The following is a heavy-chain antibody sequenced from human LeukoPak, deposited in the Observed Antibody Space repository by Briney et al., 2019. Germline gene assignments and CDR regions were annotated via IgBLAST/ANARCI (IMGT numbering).Heavy chain of an antibody. J-gene: IGHJ4*02. D-gene: IGHD6-13*01. Sequence: PGGSLRLSCTASGFTFSTYSMTWVRQAPGRGLEWVSYISGSSSSSDGGAKQYADSVKGRFTISRDNDKNSLYLQMNSQRDEDTHVYYCASGTGSDSWYIDYWGQGTLVSVSS. CDR1: GFTFSTYS. CDR3: ASGTGSDSWYIDY. CDR2: ISGSSSSSDGGAK. V-gene: IGHV3-48*02.